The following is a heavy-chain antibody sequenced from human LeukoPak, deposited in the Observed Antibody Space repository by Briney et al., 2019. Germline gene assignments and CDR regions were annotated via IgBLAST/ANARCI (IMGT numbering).Heavy chain of an antibody. CDR2: IRYDESNK. CDR1: GFTFSSYD. CDR3: VEDLTTVTTQGDY. V-gene: IGHV3-30*02. Sequence: GGSLRLSCAASGFTFSSYDMHWVRQAPGKGLEWLAFIRYDESNKYYADSVKGRFTISRDNSKSTLYLQMNSLRADDTAVYYCVEDLTTVTTQGDYWGQGTLVTVSS. J-gene: IGHJ4*02. D-gene: IGHD4-17*01.